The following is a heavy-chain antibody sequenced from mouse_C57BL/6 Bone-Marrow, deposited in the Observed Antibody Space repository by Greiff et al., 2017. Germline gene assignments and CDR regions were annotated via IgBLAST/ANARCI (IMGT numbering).Heavy chain of an antibody. Sequence: VQLQQSGAELVRPGASVKLSCTASGFNIKDDYIHWVKQRPEQGLEWIGWIDPEIGDTEYASKFQGKATITSDTSSNTAYLQRSSLTSEDTAVYYSSSFDGNYFDYWGQGTPLTGAS. CDR3: SSFDGNYFDY. CDR2: IDPEIGDT. CDR1: GFNIKDDY. V-gene: IGHV14-4*01. J-gene: IGHJ2*01. D-gene: IGHD2-3*01.